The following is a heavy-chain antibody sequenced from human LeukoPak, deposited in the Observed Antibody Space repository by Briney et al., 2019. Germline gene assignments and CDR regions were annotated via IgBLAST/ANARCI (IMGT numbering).Heavy chain of an antibody. J-gene: IGHJ6*02. Sequence: SETLSLTCTVSGGSISSYYWSWIRQPPGKGLEWIGYIYYSGSTNYNPSLKSRVTISVDTSKNQFFLKLSSVTAADTAVYYCARVLSGYDSYYYYYYGMDVWGQGTTVTVSS. CDR2: IYYSGST. CDR1: GGSISSYY. D-gene: IGHD5-12*01. V-gene: IGHV4-59*01. CDR3: ARVLSGYDSYYYYYYGMDV.